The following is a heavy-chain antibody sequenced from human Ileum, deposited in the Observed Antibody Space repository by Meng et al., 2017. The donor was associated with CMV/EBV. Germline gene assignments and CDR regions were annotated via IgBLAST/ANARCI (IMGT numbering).Heavy chain of an antibody. D-gene: IGHD2-8*01. J-gene: IGHJ6*02. V-gene: IGHV3-48*04. Sequence: GGSLRLSCAASGFTFSSYSMNWVRQAPGKGLEWLSYISSSSSTIYYADSVKGRFTISRDNAKNSLYLQMNSLRAEDTAVYYCARGSTHCTNGVCYGDYFYGMDVWGHGTTVTRLL. CDR2: ISSSSSTI. CDR1: GFTFSSYS. CDR3: ARGSTHCTNGVCYGDYFYGMDV.